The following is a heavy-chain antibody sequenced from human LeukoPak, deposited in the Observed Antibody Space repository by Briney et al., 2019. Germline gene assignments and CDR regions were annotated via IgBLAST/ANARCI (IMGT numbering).Heavy chain of an antibody. CDR1: GFTVSTNY. CDR3: ASYRYDSSFAFDI. Sequence: GGSLRLSCAASGFTVSTNYVSWVRQAPGKGLEGVSIIYSGCSTYYADSGEGRFTISRNHSKNPLYLQMNSLRAQDTAVYYCASYRYDSSFAFDIWGQGTMVTVSS. J-gene: IGHJ3*02. CDR2: IYSGCST. D-gene: IGHD6-6*01. V-gene: IGHV3-66*01.